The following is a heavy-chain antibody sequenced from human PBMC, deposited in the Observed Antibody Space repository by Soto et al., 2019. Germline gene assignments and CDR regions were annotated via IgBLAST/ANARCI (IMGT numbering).Heavy chain of an antibody. CDR1: GFTFSGSA. J-gene: IGHJ4*02. Sequence: GGSLRLSCAASGFTFSGSAMHWVRQASGKGLEWVGRIRSKANSYATAYAASVKGRFTISRDDSKNTAYLQMNSLKTEDTAVYYFTRFVYRSGRGHYWGQGTLVTVSA. V-gene: IGHV3-73*01. CDR2: IRSKANSYAT. CDR3: TRFVYRSGRGHY. D-gene: IGHD6-19*01.